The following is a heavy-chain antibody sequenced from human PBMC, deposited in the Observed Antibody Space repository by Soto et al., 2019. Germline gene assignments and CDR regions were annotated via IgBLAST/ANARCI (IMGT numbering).Heavy chain of an antibody. J-gene: IGHJ3*02. Sequence: GGSLRLSCAASGFTFDDYAMHWVRQAPGKGLEWVSGISWNSGSIGYADSVKGRFTISRDNAKNSLYLQMNSLRAEDTALYYCAKDRQLQLDDYGDPDAFDIWGQGTMVTVSS. CDR2: ISWNSGSI. CDR1: GFTFDDYA. CDR3: AKDRQLQLDDYGDPDAFDI. V-gene: IGHV3-9*01. D-gene: IGHD4-17*01.